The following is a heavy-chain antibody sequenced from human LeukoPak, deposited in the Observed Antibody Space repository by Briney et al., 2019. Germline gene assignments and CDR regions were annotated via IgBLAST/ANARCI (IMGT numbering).Heavy chain of an antibody. CDR1: GGSISTSNYS. CDR2: IYYSGNT. J-gene: IGHJ4*02. CDR3: ARQYYYDSSNYPEY. V-gene: IGHV4-39*01. Sequence: SETLSLTCTVSGGSISTSNYSWGWIRQPPGKGLEWIGTIYYSGNTYYNPSLKSRVTISVDASKNQFSLKLSSVTAADTAVYYCARQYYYDSSNYPEYWGQGTLVTVSS. D-gene: IGHD3-22*01.